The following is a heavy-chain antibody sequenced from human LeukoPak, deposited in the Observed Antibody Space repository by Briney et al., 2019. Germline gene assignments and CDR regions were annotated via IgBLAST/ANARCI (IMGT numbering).Heavy chain of an antibody. J-gene: IGHJ3*02. CDR2: INPSGGST. V-gene: IGHV1-46*01. CDR3: ARVSSGWFGKGAFDI. Sequence: ASVKVSCKASGYTFTSYYMHWVRQAPGQGLEWMGIINPSGGSTSYAQKFQGRVTMTRDTSTSTVYMELSSLRSEDTAVYYCARVSSGWFGKGAFDIWGQGTMVTVSS. D-gene: IGHD3-10*01. CDR1: GYTFTSYY.